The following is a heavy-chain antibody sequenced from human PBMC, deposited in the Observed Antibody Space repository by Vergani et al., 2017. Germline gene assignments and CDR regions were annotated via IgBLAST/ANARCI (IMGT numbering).Heavy chain of an antibody. CDR2: IKNDGGKS. J-gene: IGHJ4*02. CDR1: GFTFSTHA. Sequence: DVQLLQSGGDLVQPGGSLKLSCVASGFTFSTHAMSWVRQTPGKGLKWVSTIKNDGGKSHYADFVKGRFAISRDNSRNTLYLQMNSLRVEDTAVYYCAKDRPRDWETPLFLFDYWGQGTLVAVSS. D-gene: IGHD1-26*01. V-gene: IGHV3-23*01. CDR3: AKDRPRDWETPLFLFDY.